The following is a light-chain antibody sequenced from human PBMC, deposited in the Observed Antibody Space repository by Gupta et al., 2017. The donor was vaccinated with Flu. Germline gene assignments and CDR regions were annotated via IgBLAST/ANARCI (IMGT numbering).Light chain of an antibody. V-gene: IGKV2-28*01. J-gene: IGKJ4*01. CDR2: LGS. Sequence: ITCRSSQSLLHSNGYNYLDWYLQKPGQSPQLLIYLGSNRASGVPDRFSGSGSGTDFTLKISRVEAEDVGVYYCMQALQTLLTFGGGTKVEIE. CDR3: MQALQTLLT. CDR1: QSLLHSNGYNY.